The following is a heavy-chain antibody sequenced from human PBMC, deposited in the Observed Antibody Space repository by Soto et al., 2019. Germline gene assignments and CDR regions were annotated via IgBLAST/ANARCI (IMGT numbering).Heavy chain of an antibody. CDR2: IYYSGST. J-gene: IGHJ3*02. CDR1: GGSISSYY. V-gene: IGHV4-59*01. Sequence: SETLSLTCTVSGGSISSYYWSWIRQPPGKGLEWIGYIYYSGSTNYNPSLKSRVTISVDTSKNQFSLKLSSVTAADTAVYYCARMIYYDSSGLDAFDIWGQGTMVPVSS. CDR3: ARMIYYDSSGLDAFDI. D-gene: IGHD3-22*01.